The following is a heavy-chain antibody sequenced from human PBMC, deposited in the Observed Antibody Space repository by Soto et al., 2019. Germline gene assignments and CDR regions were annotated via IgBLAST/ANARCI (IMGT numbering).Heavy chain of an antibody. CDR1: GGSVSSGSYY. V-gene: IGHV4-61*01. J-gene: IGHJ6*02. D-gene: IGHD1-7*01. Sequence: LSLTCTVSGGSVSSGSYYWSWIRQPPGKGLEWIGYIYYSGSTNYNPSLKSRVTISVDTSKNQFSLKLSSVTAADTAVYYCAREIGRYNWNFGRDYYYGMDVWGQGTTVTVSS. CDR2: IYYSGST. CDR3: AREIGRYNWNFGRDYYYGMDV.